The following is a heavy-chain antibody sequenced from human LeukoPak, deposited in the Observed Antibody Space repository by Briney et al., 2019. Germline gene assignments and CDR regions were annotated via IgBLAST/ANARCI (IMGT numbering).Heavy chain of an antibody. CDR1: GYTFTGYY. V-gene: IGHV7-4-1*02. CDR3: ARAGVTMVRGVIPSPVWYYYMDV. J-gene: IGHJ6*03. CDR2: INTNTGNP. Sequence: ASVKVSCKASGYTFTGYYMHWVRQAPGQGLEWMGWINTNTGNPTYAQGFTGRFVFSLDTSVSTAYLQISSLKAEDTAVYYCARAGVTMVRGVIPSPVWYYYMDVWGKGTTVTVSS. D-gene: IGHD3-10*01.